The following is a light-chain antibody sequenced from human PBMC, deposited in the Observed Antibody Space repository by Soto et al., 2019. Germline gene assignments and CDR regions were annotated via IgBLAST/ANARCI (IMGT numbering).Light chain of an antibody. CDR2: NNN. Sequence: QSVLTQPPSASGTPGQRVTISCSGSSSSIGTNTANWYQQLPGTAPKLLVYNNNQRPSGVPDRFSGSKSGTSASLAISGLQSEDEADYYCSTWDDSLNGPVFGGGTKLTV. V-gene: IGLV1-44*01. CDR3: STWDDSLNGPV. CDR1: SSSIGTNT. J-gene: IGLJ2*01.